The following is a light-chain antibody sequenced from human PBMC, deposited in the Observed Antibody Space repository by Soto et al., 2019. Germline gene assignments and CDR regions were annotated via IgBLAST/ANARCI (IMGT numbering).Light chain of an antibody. CDR3: QQYYNWPPWT. CDR2: GTS. CDR1: QSIDNNH. Sequence: EIVLTQSPGTLSLSPGERVTLSCRASQSIDNNHLAWYQQKPGQAPRLLIHGTSNRATGIPDRFSGSGSGTDFTLTLSRLEPEDFAVYYCQQYYNWPPWTFGQGTKVDIK. V-gene: IGKV3-20*01. J-gene: IGKJ1*01.